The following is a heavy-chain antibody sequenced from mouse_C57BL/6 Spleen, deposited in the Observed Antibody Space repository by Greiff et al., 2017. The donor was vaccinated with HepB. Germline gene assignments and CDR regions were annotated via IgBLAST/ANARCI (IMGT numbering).Heavy chain of an antibody. J-gene: IGHJ2*01. CDR1: GYTFTSYW. D-gene: IGHD3-2*02. CDR3: ATVDSSGPDFDY. Sequence: QVQLQQPGAELVKPGASVKVSCKASGYTFTSYWMHWVKQRPGQGLEWIGRIHPSDSDTNYNQKFKGKVTLAVDKASSTAYMQLSSLTSEDSAVYYCATVDSSGPDFDYWGQGTTLTVSS. CDR2: IHPSDSDT. V-gene: IGHV1-74*01.